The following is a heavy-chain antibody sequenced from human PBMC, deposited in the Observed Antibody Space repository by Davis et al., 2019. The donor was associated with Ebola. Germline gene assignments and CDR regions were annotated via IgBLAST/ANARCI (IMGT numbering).Heavy chain of an antibody. CDR2: IYYSGST. V-gene: IGHV4-39*07. Sequence: SETLSLTCTVSGGSISSSSYYWGWIRQPPGKGLEWIGSIYYSGSTYYNPSLKSRVTISVDTSKNQFSLKLSSVTAADTAVYYCARGTLRADYWGQGTLVTVSS. CDR1: GGSISSSSYY. J-gene: IGHJ4*02. CDR3: ARGTLRADY. D-gene: IGHD3-10*01.